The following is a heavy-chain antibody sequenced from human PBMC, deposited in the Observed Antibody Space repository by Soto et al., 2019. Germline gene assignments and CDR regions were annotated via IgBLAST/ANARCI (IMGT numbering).Heavy chain of an antibody. Sequence: ASVKVSCKTFGFTFTTHAIHWVRQAPGQRFEWMGWINAGNGNTKYSQRFQDRVTISRDTSASTAYMELSSLTSEDRAVYYCARRNNSGPIDYWGQGTLVTVSS. CDR3: ARRNNSGPIDY. CDR1: GFTFTTHA. V-gene: IGHV1-3*01. CDR2: INAGNGNT. J-gene: IGHJ4*02. D-gene: IGHD5-12*01.